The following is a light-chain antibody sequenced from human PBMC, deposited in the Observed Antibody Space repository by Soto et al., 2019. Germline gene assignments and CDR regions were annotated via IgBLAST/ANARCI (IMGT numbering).Light chain of an antibody. CDR3: QQYNYWYT. J-gene: IGKJ2*01. CDR1: QNIGSS. CDR2: GAS. Sequence: EIVMTQSPVTLSVSPGERAAISCRASQNIGSSLAWYQQKPGQAPRLLIYGASTRATGIPARFSGSGSGTEFTLTISSLQSEDFAAYYCQQYNYWYTFGQGTNLEIK. V-gene: IGKV3-15*01.